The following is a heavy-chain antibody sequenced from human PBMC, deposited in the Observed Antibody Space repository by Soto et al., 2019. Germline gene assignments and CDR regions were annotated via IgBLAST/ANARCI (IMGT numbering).Heavy chain of an antibody. CDR1: GFTFGNYA. Sequence: GGSLRLCCAASGFTFGNYAMTWVRQGPGKGLEWVSGISGSGGRSYYTDSVKGRFAISRDNSKNTLYLQMNSLRAEDTAVYYCAIPPPYDPQPYSAQRTLVTVSS. CDR3: AIPPPYDPQPY. CDR2: ISGSGGRS. J-gene: IGHJ4*02. D-gene: IGHD3-16*01. V-gene: IGHV3-23*01.